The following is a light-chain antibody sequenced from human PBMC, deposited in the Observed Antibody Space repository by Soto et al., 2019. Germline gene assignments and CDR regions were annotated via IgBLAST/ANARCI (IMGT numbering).Light chain of an antibody. V-gene: IGKV3-15*01. CDR2: GAS. J-gene: IGKJ1*01. CDR3: QQYNSWLWT. CDR1: QSVTSK. Sequence: VITQAAATVAVSRGGGTTLSFRASQSVTSKLAWYQQKPGQAPRLLIYGASTRATGIPARFSGSGSGTEFPLIITSPPSQDSAVSYCQQYNSWLWTFGQGTKVDIK.